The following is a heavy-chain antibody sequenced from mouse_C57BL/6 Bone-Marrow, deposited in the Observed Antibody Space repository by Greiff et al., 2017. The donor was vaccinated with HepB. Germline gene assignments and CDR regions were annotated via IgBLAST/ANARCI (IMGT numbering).Heavy chain of an antibody. D-gene: IGHD3-2*02. CDR3: ARETMAGYVGYALDY. CDR2: ICNGDGYT. J-gene: IGHJ4*01. CDR1: GYTFTSYG. Sequence: EVKVVESGAELVRPGSSVKMSCKTSGYTFTSYGMNWVKQRPGQGLEWIGYICNGDGYTEYNDKFKGKFTLTTDKSSNTAYMQLSSLTSEDTAIYFCARETMAGYVGYALDYWGQGTSVTVSS. V-gene: IGHV1-58*01.